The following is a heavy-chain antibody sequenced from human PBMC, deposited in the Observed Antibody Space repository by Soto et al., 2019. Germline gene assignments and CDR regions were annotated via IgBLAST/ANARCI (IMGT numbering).Heavy chain of an antibody. CDR2: ISDTGSRT. D-gene: IGHD2-2*01. CDR1: GFTFSDYG. V-gene: IGHV3-23*01. Sequence: EVQLLESGGGLVQPGGSLRLSCAASGFTFSDYGMTWVRQAPGKGLAWVSDISDTGSRTYYADSVKGRFTSSRDNSKNTVYLQMNSLRAEDTALYYCAKDLEYQALRGIFDYGGQGTLVTVSS. J-gene: IGHJ4*02. CDR3: AKDLEYQALRGIFDY.